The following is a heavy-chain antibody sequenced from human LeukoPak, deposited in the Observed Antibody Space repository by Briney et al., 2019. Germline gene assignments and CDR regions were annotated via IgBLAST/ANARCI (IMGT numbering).Heavy chain of an antibody. CDR1: GGSISSYY. V-gene: IGHV4-4*07. CDR2: IYTSGST. J-gene: IGHJ4*02. CDR3: ARGGGSENQYAPWYFDS. D-gene: IGHD3-10*01. Sequence: SETLSLTCTVSGGSISSYYWSWIRQPAGKGPEWIGRIYTSGSTNYNPSLKSRVTMSVDTSKNQFSLKLSSVTAADTAVYYCARGGGSENQYAPWYFDSWGQGILVTVSS.